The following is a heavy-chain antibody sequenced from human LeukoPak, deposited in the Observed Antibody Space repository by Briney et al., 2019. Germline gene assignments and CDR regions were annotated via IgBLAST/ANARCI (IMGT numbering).Heavy chain of an antibody. Sequence: SGGSLRLSCAASGFTFSSYWMSWVRQAPGKGLEWVANIKQDGSEKYYVDSVKGRFTISRDNAKNTLYLQMNSLRAEDTAVYYCARVGYGGNSDAFDIWGQGTMVTVSS. CDR1: GFTFSSYW. J-gene: IGHJ3*02. CDR2: IKQDGSEK. V-gene: IGHV3-7*01. D-gene: IGHD4-23*01. CDR3: ARVGYGGNSDAFDI.